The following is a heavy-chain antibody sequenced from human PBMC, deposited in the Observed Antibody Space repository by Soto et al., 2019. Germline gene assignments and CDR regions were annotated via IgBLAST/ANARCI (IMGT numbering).Heavy chain of an antibody. D-gene: IGHD2-8*02. Sequence: QVQLVQSGAEMRKTGASVKVSCKASGYTFTGYYMHWVRQAPGQGLEWMGWINPNTDVTNYAQRFQGRVTMTRDTSISTAYMELSRLRSDDTAIYYCARDRWGNFNHIDAFDIWGPGTMVTVSS. CDR3: ARDRWGNFNHIDAFDI. V-gene: IGHV1-2*02. CDR1: GYTFTGYY. J-gene: IGHJ3*02. CDR2: INPNTDVT.